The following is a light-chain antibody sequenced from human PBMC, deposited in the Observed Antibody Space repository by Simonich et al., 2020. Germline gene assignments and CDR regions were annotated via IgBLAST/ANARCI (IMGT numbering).Light chain of an antibody. V-gene: IGKV3-15*01. Sequence: EIVLTQSPATLSLSPGERATLSCRASQSVSSYFAWYQQQPGQAPRLLIYGASSRSTGIPARCCGSGSGTTFTLTISSMQSEDFAVYYCQQYNNWPFTFGPGTKVDIK. CDR3: QQYNNWPFT. CDR1: QSVSSY. CDR2: GAS. J-gene: IGKJ3*01.